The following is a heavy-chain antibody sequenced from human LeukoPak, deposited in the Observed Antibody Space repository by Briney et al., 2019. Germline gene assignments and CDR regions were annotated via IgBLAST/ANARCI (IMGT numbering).Heavy chain of an antibody. CDR2: ISGYNGKT. V-gene: IGHV1-18*01. D-gene: IGHD1-1*01. CDR3: ARPDLDDAFDI. CDR1: GYTFTSYG. Sequence: PLASVKVSCKASGYTFTSYGISWVRQAPGQGLEWMGSISGYNGKTNYARRFKGRVTMTTDTSTRTAYMELRSLRCDDTAVYYCARPDLDDAFDIWGQGTMVTVSS. J-gene: IGHJ3*02.